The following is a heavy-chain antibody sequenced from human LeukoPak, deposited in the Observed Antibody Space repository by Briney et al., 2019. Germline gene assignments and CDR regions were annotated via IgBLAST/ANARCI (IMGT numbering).Heavy chain of an antibody. J-gene: IGHJ4*02. CDR2: IIPIFGTA. Sequence: SVKVSCKASGGTFSSYAISWVRQAPGQGLEWMGGIIPIFGTANYAQKFQGRVTITADESTSTAYMELSSLRSEDTAVCYCASSLFWSGYYHYFDYWGQGTLVTVSS. CDR1: GGTFSSYA. V-gene: IGHV1-69*13. D-gene: IGHD3-3*01. CDR3: ASSLFWSGYYHYFDY.